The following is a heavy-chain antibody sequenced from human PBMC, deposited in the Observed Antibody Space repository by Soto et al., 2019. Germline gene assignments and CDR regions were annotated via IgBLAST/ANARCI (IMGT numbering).Heavy chain of an antibody. CDR3: VRDDVGVGIDY. V-gene: IGHV4-59*12. D-gene: IGHD1-26*01. J-gene: IGHJ4*02. CDR2: IYYSGST. CDR1: GGSMNTYY. Sequence: SETLSLTCTVSGGSMNTYYRGWFRQPPGKGLEWVGYIYYSGSTTYSPSLKSRVTISVDTSKNQFSLKLDSVTAADTAVYYCVRDDVGVGIDYWGLGTLVTVST.